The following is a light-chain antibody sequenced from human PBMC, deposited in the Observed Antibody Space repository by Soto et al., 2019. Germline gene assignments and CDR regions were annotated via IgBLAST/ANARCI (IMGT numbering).Light chain of an antibody. CDR2: ADS. CDR3: QQRYNWPIT. Sequence: DIVLTQSPATLSLSPGETATLSCRASQSVSGYIGWYQQKPGQAPRLLIYADSNRATGIPARFSGSGSGTDFTLTISSLEPEDFSVYYCQQRYNWPITFGQGTLLEVK. V-gene: IGKV3-11*01. J-gene: IGKJ5*01. CDR1: QSVSGY.